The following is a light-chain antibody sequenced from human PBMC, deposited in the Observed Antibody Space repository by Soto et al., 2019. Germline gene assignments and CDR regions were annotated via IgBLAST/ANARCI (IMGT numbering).Light chain of an antibody. CDR2: DAS. CDR3: QQSYSTPWT. J-gene: IGKJ1*01. CDR1: QSISTY. Sequence: DIQMTQSPSSLSASVGDRVTITCRASQSISTYLNWYQQKPGKAPKLLIYDASSLQSGVPSRFSGSGSGTDFTLTISSLQPEDFGTYCCQQSYSTPWTFGQGTKVEIK. V-gene: IGKV1-39*01.